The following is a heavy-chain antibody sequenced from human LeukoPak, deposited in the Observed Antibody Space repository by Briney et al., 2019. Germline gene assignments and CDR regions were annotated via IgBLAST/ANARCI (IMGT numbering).Heavy chain of an antibody. CDR2: IYHSGST. D-gene: IGHD3-9*01. Sequence: SETLSLTCAVSGGSISSSNWWSWVRRPPGKGLEWIGEIYHSGSTNYNPSLKSRVTISVDKSKNQFSLKLSSVTAADTAVYYCARVSELRYFDWTARGWFDPWGQGTLVTVSS. J-gene: IGHJ5*02. V-gene: IGHV4-4*02. CDR3: ARVSELRYFDWTARGWFDP. CDR1: GGSISSSNW.